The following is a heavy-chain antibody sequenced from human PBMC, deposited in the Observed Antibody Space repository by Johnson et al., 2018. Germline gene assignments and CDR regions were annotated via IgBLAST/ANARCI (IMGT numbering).Heavy chain of an antibody. CDR3: ARDEGDAFDI. CDR1: GFTFSTYG. J-gene: IGHJ3*02. V-gene: IGHV3-33*01. Sequence: QVQLVQSGGGVVQPGRSLRLSCAASGFTFSTYGMHWVRQAPGQGLEWVAVIWYDGSNKYYVDSVKGRFTISRDNSKNTLYLQMNSLRAEDTAVDYCARDEGDAFDIWGQGTMVTVSS. CDR2: IWYDGSNK.